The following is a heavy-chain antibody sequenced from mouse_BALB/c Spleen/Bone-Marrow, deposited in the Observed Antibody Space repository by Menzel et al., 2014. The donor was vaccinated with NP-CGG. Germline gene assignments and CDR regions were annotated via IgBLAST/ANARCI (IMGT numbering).Heavy chain of an antibody. CDR2: INPSSGYT. Sequence: VKVAESGAELARPVASVKMSCKASGYTFTTYTMHWLQQRPGQGLAWIGYINPSSGYTNNNQKFKDTATLIADKSSSTAYLQRSSLTSDDFAGYYCARWELGGFDYWGQGTTLTVSS. V-gene: IGHV1-4*01. CDR1: GYTFTTYT. D-gene: IGHD4-1*01. J-gene: IGHJ2*01. CDR3: ARWELGGFDY.